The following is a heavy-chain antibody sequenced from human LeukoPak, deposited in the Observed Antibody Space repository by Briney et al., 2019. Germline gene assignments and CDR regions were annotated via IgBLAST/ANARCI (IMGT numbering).Heavy chain of an antibody. CDR1: GGSFSGYY. CDR3: ARGIAAER. Sequence: SETLSLTCAVYGGSFSGYYWSWIRQPPGKGLEWIGEINHSGSTNYNPSLKSRVTISVDTSKNQFSLKLSSVTAADTAVYYCARGIAAERWGQGTLVTVSS. J-gene: IGHJ4*02. V-gene: IGHV4-34*01. D-gene: IGHD6-13*01. CDR2: INHSGST.